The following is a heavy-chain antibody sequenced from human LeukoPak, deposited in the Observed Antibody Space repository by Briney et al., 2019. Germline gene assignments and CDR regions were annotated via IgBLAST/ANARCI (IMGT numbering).Heavy chain of an antibody. CDR2: IYNGGRT. CDR3: ARGGSWIGADY. D-gene: IGHD6-13*01. V-gene: IGHV4-4*07. CDR1: GDSISSYY. J-gene: IGHJ4*02. Sequence: PSETLSLTCTVSGDSISSYYWSWIRQPAGKGLEWIGRIYNGGRTSYNPSLKSRVTISVDTSKNQFSLILSSVSAADTAVYFCARGGSWIGADYWGQGTLVTVSS.